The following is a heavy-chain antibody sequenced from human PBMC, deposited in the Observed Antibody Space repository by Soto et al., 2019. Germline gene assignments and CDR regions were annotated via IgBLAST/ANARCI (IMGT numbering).Heavy chain of an antibody. D-gene: IGHD1-1*01. Sequence: WWSLRLSCSASVFTFSVYWMHWVRQVPGKGPEWVSRINDDGISTNYADSVKGRFTISRDNAKNTLYLQMNALRVEDTAVYYCTRGPRSTSTGTGAFWGQGTLVTVSS. J-gene: IGHJ4*02. V-gene: IGHV3-74*01. CDR1: VFTFSVYW. CDR2: INDDGIST. CDR3: TRGPRSTSTGTGAF.